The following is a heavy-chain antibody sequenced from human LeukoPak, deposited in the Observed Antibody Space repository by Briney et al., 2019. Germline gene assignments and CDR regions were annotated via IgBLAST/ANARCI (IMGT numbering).Heavy chain of an antibody. CDR1: GGCFSGYY. D-gene: IGHD6-19*01. CDR2: INHSGST. Sequence: SETLSLTCAVYGGCFSGYYWSWIRQPPGKGLEWIGEINHSGSTNYNPSLKSRVTISVDTSKNQFSLMMSADTAAYTAVYYCARGEQWLPLLYWGQGTLVTASS. CDR3: ARGEQWLPLLY. J-gene: IGHJ4*02. V-gene: IGHV4-34*01.